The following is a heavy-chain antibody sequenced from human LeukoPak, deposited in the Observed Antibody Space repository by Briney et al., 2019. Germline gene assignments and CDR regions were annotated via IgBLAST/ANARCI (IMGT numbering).Heavy chain of an antibody. V-gene: IGHV4-34*01. Sequence: SETLSLTCAVYGGSFSGYYWSWIRQPPGKGLEWIGEINHSGSTNYNPSLKSRVNISVDTSKNQFSLKLSSVTAADTAVYYCARFAYDSIDAFDIWGQGQWSPSLQ. D-gene: IGHD3-22*01. CDR3: ARFAYDSIDAFDI. CDR2: INHSGST. CDR1: GGSFSGYY. J-gene: IGHJ3*02.